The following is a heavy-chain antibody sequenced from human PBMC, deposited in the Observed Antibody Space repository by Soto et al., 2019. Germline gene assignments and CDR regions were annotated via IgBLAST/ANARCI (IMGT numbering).Heavy chain of an antibody. D-gene: IGHD3-3*01. CDR3: ANLGIFGVVNYYYGMDV. CDR1: GFTFSSYG. J-gene: IGHJ6*02. V-gene: IGHV3-30*18. Sequence: PGGSLRLSCAASGFTFSSYGMHWVRQAPGKGLEWVAVISYDGSNKYYADSVKGRFTISRDNSKNTLYLQMNSLRAEDTAVYYCANLGIFGVVNYYYGMDVWGQGTTVTVSS. CDR2: ISYDGSNK.